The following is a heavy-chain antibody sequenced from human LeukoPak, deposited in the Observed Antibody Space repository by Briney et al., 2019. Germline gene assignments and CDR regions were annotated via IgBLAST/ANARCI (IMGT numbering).Heavy chain of an antibody. CDR1: GFTFSSYG. CDR2: IRYDGSNK. Sequence: GGSLRLSCAASGFTFSSYGMHWVRQAPGKGLEWVAVIRYDGSNKYYADSVKGRFTISRDNSKNTLYLQMNSLRAEDTAVYYCAKDPITIFGVVPYYMDVWGKGTTVTVSS. V-gene: IGHV3-30*02. D-gene: IGHD3-3*01. CDR3: AKDPITIFGVVPYYMDV. J-gene: IGHJ6*03.